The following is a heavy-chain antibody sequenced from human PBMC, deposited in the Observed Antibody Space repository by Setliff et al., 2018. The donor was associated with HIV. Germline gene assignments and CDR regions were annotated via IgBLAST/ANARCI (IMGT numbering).Heavy chain of an antibody. CDR1: GGSISSGSYY. J-gene: IGHJ4*02. Sequence: SETLSLTCTVSGGSISSGSYYWTWIRQPAGKGLEWTGHISTSGSTNYNPSLKSRVTISVDSSKNQFSLRLSSVTAADTAVYYCARVEGVDFWSGYSPFNYWGQGTLVTVSS. CDR3: ARVEGVDFWSGYSPFNY. CDR2: ISTSGST. V-gene: IGHV4-61*09. D-gene: IGHD3-3*01.